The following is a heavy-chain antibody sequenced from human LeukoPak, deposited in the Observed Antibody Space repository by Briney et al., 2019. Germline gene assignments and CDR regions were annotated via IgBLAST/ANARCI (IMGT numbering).Heavy chain of an antibody. J-gene: IGHJ4*02. V-gene: IGHV4-39*07. Sequence: KPSETLSLTCTVSGGSISSNSNYWAWIRQPPGRGLEWIGSISYGGSTYYSPSLESRVTISVDTSKNQFSLKLSSVTAADTAVYYCATLDGDGYNPPIDYWGQGTLVTVSS. D-gene: IGHD5-24*01. CDR2: ISYGGST. CDR3: ATLDGDGYNPPIDY. CDR1: GGSISSNSNY.